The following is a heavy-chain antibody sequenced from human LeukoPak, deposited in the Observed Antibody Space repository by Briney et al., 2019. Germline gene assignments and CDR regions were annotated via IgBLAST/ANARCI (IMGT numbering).Heavy chain of an antibody. D-gene: IGHD3-16*01. V-gene: IGHV4-34*01. CDR3: ARRRLRAFDI. J-gene: IGHJ3*02. CDR2: INHSGST. Sequence: SETLSLTCTVSGGSISSYYWSWIRQPPGKGLEWIGEINHSGSTNYNPSLKSRVTISVDTSKNQFSLKLSSVTAADTAVYYCARRRLRAFDIWGQGTMVTVSS. CDR1: GGSISSYY.